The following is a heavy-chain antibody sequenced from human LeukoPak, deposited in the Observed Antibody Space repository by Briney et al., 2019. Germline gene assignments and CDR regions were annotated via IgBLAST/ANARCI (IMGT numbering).Heavy chain of an antibody. Sequence: GESLKIFCRGSGYSFTSYWHGWVRQMPGKGLEWVWIIYHGDSHTRYSPSFLGQLTISADKSISTANLQWSSLKASDTAMYYCARLNLPSGSNWFDPWGQGTLVSVSS. J-gene: IGHJ5*02. V-gene: IGHV5-51*01. D-gene: IGHD6-6*01. CDR1: GYSFTSYW. CDR3: ARLNLPSGSNWFDP. CDR2: IYHGDSHT.